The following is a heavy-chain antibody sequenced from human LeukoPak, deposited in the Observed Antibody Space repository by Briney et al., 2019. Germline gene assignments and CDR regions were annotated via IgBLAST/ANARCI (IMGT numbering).Heavy chain of an antibody. J-gene: IGHJ4*02. D-gene: IGHD2-15*01. CDR2: IYYSGST. CDR3: AREYCSGGSCYLDY. CDR1: GGSISSYY. Sequence: PSETLSLTCTVSGGSISSYYWSWIRQPPGKRLEWIGYIYYSGSTNYNPSLKSRVTISVDTSKNQFSLKLSSVTAADTAVYYCAREYCSGGSCYLDYWGQGTLVTVSS. V-gene: IGHV4-59*01.